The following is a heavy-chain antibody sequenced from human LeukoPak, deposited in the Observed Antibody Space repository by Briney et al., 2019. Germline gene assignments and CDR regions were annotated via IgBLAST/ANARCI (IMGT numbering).Heavy chain of an antibody. Sequence: ASVRVSCKASGYTFTGYYMHWVRQAPGQGLEWMGWINPNSGGTNYAQKFQGWVTMTRDTSISTAYMELSSLRSEDTAVYYCATESGYGDQVFDYWGQGTLVTVSS. J-gene: IGHJ4*02. D-gene: IGHD4-17*01. CDR1: GYTFTGYY. V-gene: IGHV1-2*04. CDR3: ATESGYGDQVFDY. CDR2: INPNSGGT.